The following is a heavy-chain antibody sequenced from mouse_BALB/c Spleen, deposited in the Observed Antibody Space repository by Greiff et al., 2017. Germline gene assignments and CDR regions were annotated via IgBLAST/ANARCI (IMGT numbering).Heavy chain of an antibody. Sequence: QVQLKQSGAELAKPGASVKMSCKASGYTFTSYWMHWVKQRPGQGLEWIGYINPSTGYTEYNQKFKDKATLTADKSSSTAYMQLSSLTSEDSAVYYCARSYYGNYEGYYYAMDYWGQGTSVTVSS. D-gene: IGHD2-10*01. CDR2: INPSTGYT. V-gene: IGHV1-7*01. CDR3: ARSYYGNYEGYYYAMDY. CDR1: GYTFTSYW. J-gene: IGHJ4*01.